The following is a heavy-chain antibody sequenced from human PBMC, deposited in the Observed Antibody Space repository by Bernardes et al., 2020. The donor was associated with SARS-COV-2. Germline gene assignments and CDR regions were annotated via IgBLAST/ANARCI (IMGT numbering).Heavy chain of an antibody. Sequence: GGSLRLSCAASGFTFSSYAMSWVRQAPGQGLEWVSTISSSGGSTYYVDSVKGRFTISRDNSKNTVYLQMNSLRAEDTAVYYCARDYPGPADWGQGTLVTVSS. CDR2: ISSSGGST. V-gene: IGHV3-23*01. CDR3: ARDYPGPAD. J-gene: IGHJ4*02. CDR1: GFTFSSYA. D-gene: IGHD6-13*01.